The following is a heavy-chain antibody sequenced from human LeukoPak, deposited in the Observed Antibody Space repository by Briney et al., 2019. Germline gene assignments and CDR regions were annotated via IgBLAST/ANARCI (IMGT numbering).Heavy chain of an antibody. CDR3: AKRRDYFDS. J-gene: IGHJ4*02. Sequence: GGSLRLSCAASGFTFSSYAMSWVRQAPGKGLEWVSGISGGAEGTYYADSVRGRFTISRDNSKNTLYLQMNSLRAEDTAVYYCAKRRDYFDSWGQGTLITVSS. CDR2: ISGGAEGT. V-gene: IGHV3-23*01. CDR1: GFTFSSYA.